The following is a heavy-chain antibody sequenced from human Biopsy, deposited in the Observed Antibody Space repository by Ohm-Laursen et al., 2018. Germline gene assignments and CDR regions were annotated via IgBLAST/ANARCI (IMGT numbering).Heavy chain of an antibody. CDR1: GGSASSNVHY. Sequence: SETLSLTCPVSGGSASSNVHYWAWIRQPSGKGLECIGTVFHSGITFYNPSLKSRVTISIDTSKNQFSLNLSSVTAADTAVYYCARHPTGFWFDPWGQGTLVTVSS. V-gene: IGHV4-39*01. J-gene: IGHJ5*02. CDR2: VFHSGIT. CDR3: ARHPTGFWFDP.